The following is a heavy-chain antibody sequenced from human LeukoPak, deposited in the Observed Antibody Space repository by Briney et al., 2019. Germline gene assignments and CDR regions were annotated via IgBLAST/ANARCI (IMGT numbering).Heavy chain of an antibody. Sequence: GWSLRLSCPPSGFTFSSYRINGVGQAPGRGGKGVSSISSSSSYIYYADSVKGRFTISRDNAKNSLYLQMNSLRAEDTAVYYCASIAAAGNLHDYWGQGTLVTVSS. D-gene: IGHD6-13*01. V-gene: IGHV3-21*01. CDR1: GFTFSSYR. J-gene: IGHJ4*02. CDR3: ASIAAAGNLHDY. CDR2: ISSSSSYI.